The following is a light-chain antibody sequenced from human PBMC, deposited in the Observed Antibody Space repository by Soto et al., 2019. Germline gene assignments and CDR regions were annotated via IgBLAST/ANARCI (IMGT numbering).Light chain of an antibody. CDR3: CSYAGSHTVL. V-gene: IGLV1-40*01. Sequence: QSVLTQPPSVSGAPGQRVTIPCAGSSSNIGAGFDVHWYQQLPGTAPKLLIYANNYRPSGVPDRFSGSKSGTSASLAITGLQAEDEADYFCCSYAGSHTVLFGGGTKLTVL. CDR2: ANN. J-gene: IGLJ2*01. CDR1: SSNIGAGFD.